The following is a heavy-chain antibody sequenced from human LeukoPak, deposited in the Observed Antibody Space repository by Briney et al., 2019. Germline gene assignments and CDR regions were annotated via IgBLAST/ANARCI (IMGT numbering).Heavy chain of an antibody. CDR2: IGGSGGIS. V-gene: IGHV3-23*01. J-gene: IGHJ4*02. D-gene: IGHD3-9*01. CDR3: AREDILTGFDY. CDR1: GFTFSSYA. Sequence: PEGSLRLSCAASGFTFSSYAMNWVRQTPGKGLEWVSVIGGSGGISYYADFVRGRFTISRDNSKNTLYLQMNSLRAEDTAVYYCAREDILTGFDYWGQGTLVTVSS.